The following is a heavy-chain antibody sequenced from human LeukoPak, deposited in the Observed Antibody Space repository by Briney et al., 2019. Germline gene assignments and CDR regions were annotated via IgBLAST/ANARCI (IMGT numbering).Heavy chain of an antibody. CDR2: IYHTGSV. CDR1: GGSINSNYW. D-gene: IGHD3-3*01. CDR3: ARHYDLWSGYNY. Sequence: SGTLSLTCAVSGGSINSNYWWTWVRQSPGKGLEWIGEIYHTGSVNYNLSLESRVTISRDRSKNQFSLMLRSVTAADTAVYYCARHYDLWSGYNYWGQGLLATVSS. V-gene: IGHV4-4*02. J-gene: IGHJ4*02.